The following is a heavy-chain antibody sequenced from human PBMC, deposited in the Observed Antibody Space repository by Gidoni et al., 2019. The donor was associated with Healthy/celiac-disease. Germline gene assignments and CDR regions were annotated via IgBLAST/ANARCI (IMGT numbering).Heavy chain of an antibody. CDR2: IYYSGST. Sequence: QLQLQESGPGLVKPSATLSLPCPVSGGSISSSSYYWGGIRQPPGKGLEWIGSIYYSGSTYYNPSLKSRVTISVDTSKNQFSLKLSSVTAADTAVYYCARDGPVVPAARENWFDPWGQGTLVTVSS. CDR3: ARDGPVVPAARENWFDP. V-gene: IGHV4-39*07. CDR1: GGSISSSSYY. D-gene: IGHD2-2*01. J-gene: IGHJ5*02.